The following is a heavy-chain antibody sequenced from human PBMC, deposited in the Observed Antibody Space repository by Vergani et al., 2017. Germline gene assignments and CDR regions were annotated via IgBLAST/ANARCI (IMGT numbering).Heavy chain of an antibody. Sequence: QEQLVQSGAEVKKPGASMKVTCKAYGYTFTGYYMNWVRQAPGQGPEWMGWINPKSGGTKYAQKFQGRVTFTRSNSINTAYMELSSLRSEDTAVYYCARGVGGNIRDFDYWGQGTLVTVSS. CDR3: ARGVGGNIRDFDY. V-gene: IGHV1-2*02. CDR2: INPKSGGT. D-gene: IGHD4-23*01. J-gene: IGHJ4*02. CDR1: GYTFTGYY.